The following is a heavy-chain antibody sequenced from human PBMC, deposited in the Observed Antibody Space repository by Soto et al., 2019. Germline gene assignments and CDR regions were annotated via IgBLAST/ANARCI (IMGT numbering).Heavy chain of an antibody. J-gene: IGHJ6*02. CDR2: ISYDGSNK. CDR3: AKDRGSGSFYIEGMDV. Sequence: QVQLVESGGGVVQPGRSLRLSCAASGFTFSTYGMHWVRQAPGKGLEWVAVISYDGSNKYYADSVKGRFTISRDNSKNTLYLQMNSLRAEDTAVYYCAKDRGSGSFYIEGMDVWGQGTTDTVSS. D-gene: IGHD3-10*01. CDR1: GFTFSTYG. V-gene: IGHV3-30*18.